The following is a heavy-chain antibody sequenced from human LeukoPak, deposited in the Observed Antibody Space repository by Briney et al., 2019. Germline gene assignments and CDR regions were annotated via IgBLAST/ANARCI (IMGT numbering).Heavy chain of an antibody. CDR1: GIILSSYW. D-gene: IGHD6-19*01. V-gene: IGHV3-30*18. J-gene: IGHJ4*02. CDR2: ISYDGSNK. CDR3: AKERSQWLGGADY. Sequence: PGGSLRLSCAASGIILSSYWMSWARQAPGKGLEWVAVISYDGSNKYYADSVKGRFTISRDNSKNTLYLQMNSLRAEDTAVYYCAKERSQWLGGADYWGQGTLVTVSS.